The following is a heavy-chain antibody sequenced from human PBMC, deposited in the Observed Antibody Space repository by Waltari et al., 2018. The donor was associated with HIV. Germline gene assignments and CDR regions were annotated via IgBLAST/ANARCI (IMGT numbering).Heavy chain of an antibody. CDR1: GSSLVDGYY. CDR2: VFHNGET. CDR3: ARDWGLSTGPFDF. D-gene: IGHD2-21*01. Sequence: QVQLRESGPRLVQTLETLSLSCSVSGSSLVDGYYWAWILTSPDVGLEWSATVFHNGETADTPSFGGRVTTSVDISRNRFSLRLTSMRATDTALYFCARDWGLSTGPFDFWGQGIHVTVSS. V-gene: IGHV4-38-2*02. J-gene: IGHJ4*02.